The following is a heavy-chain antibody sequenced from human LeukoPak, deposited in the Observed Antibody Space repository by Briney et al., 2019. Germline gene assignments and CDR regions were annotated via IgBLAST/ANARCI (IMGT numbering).Heavy chain of an antibody. D-gene: IGHD3-10*01. CDR2: INHSGST. Sequence: PETLSLTCAVYGGSFSGYYWSWIRQPPGKGLEWIGEINHSGSTNYNPSLKSRVTISVDASKNQFSLKLSSVTAADTAVYYCARKGSYGSGSYPPGSMYYFDYWGKGTLVTVSS. J-gene: IGHJ4*02. CDR1: GGSFSGYY. V-gene: IGHV4-34*01. CDR3: ARKGSYGSGSYPPGSMYYFDY.